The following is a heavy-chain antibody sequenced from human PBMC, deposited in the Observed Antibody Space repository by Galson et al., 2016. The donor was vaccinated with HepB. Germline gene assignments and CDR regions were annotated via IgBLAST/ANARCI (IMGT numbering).Heavy chain of an antibody. Sequence: SLRLSCAASGFTFDDYTMHWVRQPPGKGLEWVSLISWDGDTTYYSDSVKGRFTISRDNSKSSLYMKMNGLRPGDTALYYCSKDHAPLQLGIRDVWGQGTTVTVSS. D-gene: IGHD1-1*01. V-gene: IGHV3-43*01. CDR1: GFTFDDYT. CDR2: ISWDGDTT. J-gene: IGHJ6*02. CDR3: SKDHAPLQLGIRDV.